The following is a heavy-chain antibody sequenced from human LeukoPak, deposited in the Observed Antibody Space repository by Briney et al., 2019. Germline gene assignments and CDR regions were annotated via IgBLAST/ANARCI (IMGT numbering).Heavy chain of an antibody. CDR2: ISSSSSSYI. D-gene: IGHD1-26*01. J-gene: IGHJ4*02. CDR1: GFTFSSYS. CDR3: ARDPDRIVGATTSFDY. V-gene: IGHV3-21*01. Sequence: RAGGSLRLSCAASGFTFSSYSMNWVRQAPGKGLEWVSSISSSSSSYIYYADSVKGRFTISRDNAKNSLYLQMNSLRAEDTAVYYCARDPDRIVGATTSFDYWGQGTLVTVSS.